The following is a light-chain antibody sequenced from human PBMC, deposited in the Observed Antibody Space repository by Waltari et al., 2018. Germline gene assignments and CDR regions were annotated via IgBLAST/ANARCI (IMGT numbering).Light chain of an antibody. CDR1: QRVSKY. Sequence: ELVWTQSPGTLSLSPGERVHLSCRASQRVSKYLAWYQQRPGQAPRLPPYHASTRATDIPDRFSGSESGTDFSLTISRLEPEDFAVYYCQHYVRLPATFGQGTRVEIK. V-gene: IGKV3-20*01. J-gene: IGKJ1*01. CDR3: QHYVRLPAT. CDR2: HAS.